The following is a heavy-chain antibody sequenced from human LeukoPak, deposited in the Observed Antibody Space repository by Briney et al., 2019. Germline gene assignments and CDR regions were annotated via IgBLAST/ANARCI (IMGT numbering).Heavy chain of an antibody. CDR1: GFTFSSYA. D-gene: IGHD4-17*01. CDR3: ARKTTSHAFDI. V-gene: IGHV3-64*01. Sequence: PGGSLRLSCAASGFTFSSYAMHWVRQAPGKGLEYVSAISSNGGSTYYANSVKGRFTISRDNSKNTLYLQMGSLGAEDLAVYYCARKTTSHAFDIWGQGTMVTVSS. CDR2: ISSNGGST. J-gene: IGHJ3*02.